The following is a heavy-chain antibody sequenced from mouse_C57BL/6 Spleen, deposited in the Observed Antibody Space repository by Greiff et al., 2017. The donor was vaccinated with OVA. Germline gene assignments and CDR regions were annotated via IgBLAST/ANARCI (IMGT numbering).Heavy chain of an antibody. D-gene: IGHD3-2*02. J-gene: IGHJ2*01. CDR2: IHPNSGST. Sequence: VQLQQPGAELVKPGASVKLSCKASGYTFTSYWMHWVKQRPGQGLEWIGMIHPNSGSTNYNEKFKSKATLTVDKSSSTAYMQLSSLTSEDSAVDYCARPSSGYYFDYWGQGTTLTVSS. V-gene: IGHV1-64*01. CDR1: GYTFTSYW. CDR3: ARPSSGYYFDY.